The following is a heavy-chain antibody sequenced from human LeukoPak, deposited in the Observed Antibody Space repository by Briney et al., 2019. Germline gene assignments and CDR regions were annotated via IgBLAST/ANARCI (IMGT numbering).Heavy chain of an antibody. J-gene: IGHJ4*02. CDR3: ARDGYSGNDGL. CDR2: IYHSGST. CDR1: GGSISSYY. D-gene: IGHD5-12*01. V-gene: IGHV4-59*01. Sequence: KPSETLSLTCTVSGGSISSYYWSWIRQPPGKGLEWIGYIYHSGSTNYNPSLKSRVTISVDTSKNQFSLKLSSVTAADTAVYYCARDGYSGNDGLWGQGTLVTVSS.